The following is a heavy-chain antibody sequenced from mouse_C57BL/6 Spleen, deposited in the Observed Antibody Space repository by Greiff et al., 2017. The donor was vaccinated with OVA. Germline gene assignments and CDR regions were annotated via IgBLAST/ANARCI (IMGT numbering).Heavy chain of an antibody. CDR2: FHPYNDDT. CDR3: ARGDSNWGYAMDY. Sequence: QVQLKESGAELVKPGASVKMSCKASGYTFTTYPIEWMKQNHGKSLEWIGNFHPYNDDTKYNEKFKGKATLTVEKSSSTVYLELSRLTSDDSAVYYCARGDSNWGYAMDYWGQGTSVTVSS. J-gene: IGHJ4*01. D-gene: IGHD2-5*01. CDR1: GYTFTTYP. V-gene: IGHV1-47*01.